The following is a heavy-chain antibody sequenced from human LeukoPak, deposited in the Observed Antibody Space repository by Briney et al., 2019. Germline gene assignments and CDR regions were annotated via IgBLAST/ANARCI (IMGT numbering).Heavy chain of an antibody. CDR3: AKDLVGGGYKWFDP. Sequence: PGGSLRLSCAASGFTFSSYGMSWVRQVPGKGLEWVSAISGSGGSTYYADSVKGRFTISRDNSKNTLYLQMKSLRAEDTAVYYCAKDLVGGGYKWFDPWGQGTLATVSS. D-gene: IGHD1-14*01. V-gene: IGHV3-23*01. CDR2: ISGSGGST. CDR1: GFTFSSYG. J-gene: IGHJ5*02.